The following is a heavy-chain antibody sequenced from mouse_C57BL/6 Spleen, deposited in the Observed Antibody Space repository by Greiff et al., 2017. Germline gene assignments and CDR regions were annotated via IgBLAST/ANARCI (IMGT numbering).Heavy chain of an antibody. Sequence: QVTLKVSGPGILQSSQTLSLTCSFSGFSLSTSGMGVSWIRQPSGKGLEWLAHIYWDDDKRYNPSLTSRLTISKDTSRNQVFLKITSVDTADTATYYCARNTVSTMVTTAYFDVWGTGTTVTVSS. CDR2: IYWDDDK. J-gene: IGHJ1*03. D-gene: IGHD2-1*01. CDR3: ARNTVSTMVTTAYFDV. V-gene: IGHV8-12*01. CDR1: GFSLSTSGMG.